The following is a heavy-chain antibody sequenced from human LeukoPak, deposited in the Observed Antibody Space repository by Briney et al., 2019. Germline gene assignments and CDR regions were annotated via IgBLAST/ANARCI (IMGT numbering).Heavy chain of an antibody. CDR1: GFTFSDYY. D-gene: IGHD3-3*01. J-gene: IGHJ4*02. CDR3: ARSNYNYDFWSGYYIGDY. Sequence: GGSLRLSCAASGFTFSDYYMSWIRQAPGKGLEWVSYISSSGSTIYYADSVKGRFTISRDNAKNSLYLQMNSLRAEDTAVYYCARSNYNYDFWSGYYIGDYWGQGTLVTVSS. CDR2: ISSSGSTI. V-gene: IGHV3-11*04.